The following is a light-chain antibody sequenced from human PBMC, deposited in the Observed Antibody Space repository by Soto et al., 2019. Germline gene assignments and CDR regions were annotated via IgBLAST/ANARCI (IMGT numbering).Light chain of an antibody. Sequence: QSVLTQPPSVSGSPGQSVTISCTGTSGDVGTNNRVSWYQQPPGTAPKLMIYEVTNRPSGVPDRFSGSKSGNTASLTISGLQAEDEANYYCSSYTSSGTYVVFGGGTKLTVL. CDR1: SGDVGTNNR. V-gene: IGLV2-18*02. CDR2: EVT. J-gene: IGLJ2*01. CDR3: SSYTSSGTYVV.